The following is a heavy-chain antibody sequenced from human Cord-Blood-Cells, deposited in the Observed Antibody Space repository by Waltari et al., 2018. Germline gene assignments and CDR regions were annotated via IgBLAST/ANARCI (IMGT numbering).Heavy chain of an antibody. CDR3: ARQYSSGWYFDY. Sequence: QLQLQESGPGLVKPSETLSLTCTVSGGSTSSSSYYWGWIRQPPGKGLEWIGSIYYSGSTYYNPSLKSRVTISVDTSKNQFSLKLSSVTAADTAVYYCARQYSSGWYFDYWGQGTLVTVSS. D-gene: IGHD6-19*01. J-gene: IGHJ4*02. V-gene: IGHV4-39*01. CDR1: GGSTSSSSYY. CDR2: IYYSGST.